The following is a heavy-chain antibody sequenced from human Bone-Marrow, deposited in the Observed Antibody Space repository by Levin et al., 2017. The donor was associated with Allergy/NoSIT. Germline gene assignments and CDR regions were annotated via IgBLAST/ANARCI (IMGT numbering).Heavy chain of an antibody. Sequence: RPGGSLRLSCTASGFIFSDAWMSWVRQVPGKGLEWVARIKTVAEGGTTEYAAPVKGRFTVSRDDSKYTVYLQMNSLKTDDTAVYYCTTPSSTYIDSWGLGTQVTVSS. V-gene: IGHV3-15*01. CDR2: IKTVAEGGTT. CDR1: GFIFSDAW. J-gene: IGHJ4*02. CDR3: TTPSSTYIDS.